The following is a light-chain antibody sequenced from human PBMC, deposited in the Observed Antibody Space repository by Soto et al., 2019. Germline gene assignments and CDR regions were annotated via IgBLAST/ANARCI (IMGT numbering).Light chain of an antibody. CDR2: GNS. CDR3: QSYDSSLSGAWV. CDR1: SSNLLAGYD. J-gene: IGLJ3*02. V-gene: IGLV1-40*01. Sequence: QSVLTQPPSVSGAPGQRVTISCTGSSSNLLAGYDVHWYQQLRGTAPKLLIYGNSNRPSGVPDRFSGSKSGTSASLAITGLQAEDEADYYCQSYDSSLSGAWVFGGGTKVTVL.